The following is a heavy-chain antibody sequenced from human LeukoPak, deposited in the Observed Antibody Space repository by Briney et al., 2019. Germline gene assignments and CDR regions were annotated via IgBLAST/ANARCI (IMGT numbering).Heavy chain of an antibody. V-gene: IGHV5-51*01. Sequence: GESLKISCKGSGYSSTSYWIGWVRQMPGKGLEWMGIIYPGDSDTRYSPSFQGQVTISADKSISTAYRQWSSLKASDTAMYYCARQREFTVTYFDYWGQGTLVTVSS. D-gene: IGHD4-17*01. CDR1: GYSSTSYW. J-gene: IGHJ4*02. CDR2: IYPGDSDT. CDR3: ARQREFTVTYFDY.